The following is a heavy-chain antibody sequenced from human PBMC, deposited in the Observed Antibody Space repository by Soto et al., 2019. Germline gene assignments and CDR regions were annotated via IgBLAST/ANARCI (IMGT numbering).Heavy chain of an antibody. V-gene: IGHV1-8*01. J-gene: IGHJ6*02. D-gene: IGHD3-22*01. CDR3: ARRYYDSSGYSPGLYYYYGMDV. CDR2: MNPNSGNT. Sequence: ASVKVSCKASGYTFTSYDINWVRQATGQGLEWMGWMNPNSGNTGYAQKFQGRVTMTRNTSISTAYMELSSLRSEDTAVYYCARRYYDSSGYSPGLYYYYGMDVWGQGTTVTVSS. CDR1: GYTFTSYD.